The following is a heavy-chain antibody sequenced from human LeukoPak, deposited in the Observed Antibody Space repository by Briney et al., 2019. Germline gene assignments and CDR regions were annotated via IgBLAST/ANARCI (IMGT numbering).Heavy chain of an antibody. V-gene: IGHV4-59*01. D-gene: IGHD4-17*01. CDR2: IYYSGST. CDR1: GGSISSYY. J-gene: IGHJ3*02. Sequence: SETLSLTCTGSGGSISSYYWSWIRQPPGKGLEWIGYIYYSGSTNYNPSLKSRVTISVDTSKNQFSLKLSSVTAADTAVYYCARDLTTVTTAHDAFDIWGQGTMVTVSS. CDR3: ARDLTTVTTAHDAFDI.